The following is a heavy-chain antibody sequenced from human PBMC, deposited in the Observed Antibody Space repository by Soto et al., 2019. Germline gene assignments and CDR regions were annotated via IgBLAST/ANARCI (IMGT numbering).Heavy chain of an antibody. CDR2: INSRGSSI. CDR1: GFTFSDHY. Sequence: QVQLVESGGDLVKPGGSLRLSCAASGFTFSDHYMSWIRQPPGQGLEWISYINSRGSSIHYADSVKGRFTISRDDAKNSLYLQMNSLRADDSAVYFCATGRLEATILDYWGQGTLVAVSS. D-gene: IGHD2-2*02. J-gene: IGHJ4*02. CDR3: ATGRLEATILDY. V-gene: IGHV3-11*01.